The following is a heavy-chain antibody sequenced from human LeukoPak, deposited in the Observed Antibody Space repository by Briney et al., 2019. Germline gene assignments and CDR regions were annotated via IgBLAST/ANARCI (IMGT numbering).Heavy chain of an antibody. CDR1: GFTVSSIY. CDR3: AGDTHSSSWYDH. D-gene: IGHD6-19*01. CDR2: IYSDGNT. V-gene: IGHV3-53*01. Sequence: AGSLRLSCAVSGFTVSSIYMSWVRQAPGKGLEWVSFIYSDGNTYYGDSVKGRFTLSRDSSRNTLYLQMNSLTVDDTAVYYCAGDTHSSSWYDHWGQGTLVTVSS. J-gene: IGHJ5*02.